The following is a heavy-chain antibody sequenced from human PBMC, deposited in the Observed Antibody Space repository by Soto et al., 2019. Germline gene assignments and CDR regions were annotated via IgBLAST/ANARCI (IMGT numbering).Heavy chain of an antibody. Sequence: WETLSLTCTVSGGSISSSSYYWGWIRQPPGKGLEWIGSIYYSGSTYYNPSLKSRVTISVDTSKNQFSLKLSSVTAADTAVYYCDSRYYDFWSGYYPHGMDVWGQGTTVTVSS. J-gene: IGHJ6*01. CDR2: IYYSGST. V-gene: IGHV4-39*01. D-gene: IGHD3-3*01. CDR1: GGSISSSSYY. CDR3: DSRYYDFWSGYYPHGMDV.